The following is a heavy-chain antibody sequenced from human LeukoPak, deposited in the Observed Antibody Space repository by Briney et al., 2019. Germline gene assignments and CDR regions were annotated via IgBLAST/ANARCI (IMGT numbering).Heavy chain of an antibody. CDR2: INPNSGGT. CDR1: GYTFTGYY. D-gene: IGHD6-13*01. J-gene: IGHJ3*02. V-gene: IGHV1-2*04. Sequence: ASVKVSCKASGYTFTGYYMHWVRQAPGQGLEWMGWINPNSGGTNYAQKFQGWVTMTRDTSISTAYMELSRLRSDDTAVYYCARDEGSSSWNDAFDIWGQGTMVTVSS. CDR3: ARDEGSSSWNDAFDI.